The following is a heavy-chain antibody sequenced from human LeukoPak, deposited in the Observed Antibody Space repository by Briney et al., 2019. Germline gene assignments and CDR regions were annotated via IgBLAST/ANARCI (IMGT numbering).Heavy chain of an antibody. J-gene: IGHJ2*01. Sequence: SETLSLTCAVSGGSFSGYYWRWIRQPPGKGLEWIGEISHSGSTNYSPSLKSRVTISVDTSKNQFSLNLSSVTAADTAVYYCARALVRATMVWYFDLWGRGTLVTVSS. CDR2: ISHSGST. CDR1: GGSFSGYY. V-gene: IGHV4-34*01. D-gene: IGHD5-12*01. CDR3: ARALVRATMVWYFDL.